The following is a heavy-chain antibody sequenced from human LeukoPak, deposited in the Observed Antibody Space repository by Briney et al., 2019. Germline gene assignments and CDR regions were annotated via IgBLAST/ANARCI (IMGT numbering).Heavy chain of an antibody. V-gene: IGHV1-2*02. J-gene: IGHJ4*02. D-gene: IGHD6-6*01. CDR1: GYTFTGYY. CDR3: ARVIGSSNLYYFDY. Sequence: ASVKVSCKASGYTFTGYYMHWVRQAPGQGLEWMGWINPNSGGTNYAQKFQGRVTMTRDTSISTAYMELSRLRSDDTAVYYCARVIGSSNLYYFDYWGQGTLVTVSS. CDR2: INPNSGGT.